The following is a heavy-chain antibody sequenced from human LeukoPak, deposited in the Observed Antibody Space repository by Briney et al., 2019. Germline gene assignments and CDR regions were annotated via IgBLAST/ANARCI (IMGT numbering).Heavy chain of an antibody. V-gene: IGHV5-51*01. Sequence: GESLKISCKGSGYSFTSYWIGWVRQMPGKGLEWMGIIYPGDSDTRYSPSFQGQVTISADKSISTAYLQWSSLKALDTAMYYCARFDLRLNWFDPWGQEPWSPSPQ. CDR1: GYSFTSYW. CDR3: ARFDLRLNWFDP. CDR2: IYPGDSDT. D-gene: IGHD4-17*01. J-gene: IGHJ5*02.